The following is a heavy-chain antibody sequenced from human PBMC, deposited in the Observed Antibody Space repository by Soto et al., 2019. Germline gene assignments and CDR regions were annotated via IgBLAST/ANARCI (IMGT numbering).Heavy chain of an antibody. CDR1: GFTFSSYS. D-gene: IGHD6-6*01. CDR3: ARVWIPYSSSSDGMDV. J-gene: IGHJ6*02. V-gene: IGHV3-21*01. CDR2: ISSSSSYI. Sequence: GGSLRLSCAASGFTFSSYSINWVRQAPGKGLEWVSSISSSSSYIYYADSAKGRFTISRDNAKNSLYLQMNSLRVEDTAVYYCARVWIPYSSSSDGMDVWGQGTTVTVSS.